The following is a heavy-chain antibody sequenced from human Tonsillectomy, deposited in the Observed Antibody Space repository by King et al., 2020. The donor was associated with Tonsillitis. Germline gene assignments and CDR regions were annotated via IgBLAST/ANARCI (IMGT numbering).Heavy chain of an antibody. D-gene: IGHD2-21*01. Sequence: VQLVESGGGVVQPGRSLRLSCAASGFTFSNYGVHWVRQAPGKGLEWVGVISYDGSNKYYADSVKGRITISRDNSKNTLYLQMNSLRAEDTAVYFCAKAGETYCGGDCYDYWGQGTLVTVSS. J-gene: IGHJ4*02. V-gene: IGHV3-30*18. CDR2: ISYDGSNK. CDR1: GFTFSNYG. CDR3: AKAGETYCGGDCYDY.